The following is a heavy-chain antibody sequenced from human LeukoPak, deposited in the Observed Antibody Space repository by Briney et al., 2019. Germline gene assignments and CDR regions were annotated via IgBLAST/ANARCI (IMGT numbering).Heavy chain of an antibody. CDR2: INPNSGGT. Sequence: VASVNVSCKASGYTFTGYYIHWVRQAPGQGLEWMGWINPNSGGTNYAQKFQGGVTMTRDTSISTAYMDLSRLRSDDTAVYYCARGSIVGATFDYFDYWGQGTLVTVSS. CDR1: GYTFTGYY. D-gene: IGHD1-26*01. J-gene: IGHJ4*02. CDR3: ARGSIVGATFDYFDY. V-gene: IGHV1-2*02.